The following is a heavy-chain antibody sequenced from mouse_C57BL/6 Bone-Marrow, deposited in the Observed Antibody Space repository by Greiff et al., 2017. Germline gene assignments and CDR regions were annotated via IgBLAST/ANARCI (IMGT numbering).Heavy chain of an antibody. CDR3: ARGGWLLPAWFAY. CDR1: GYAFSSSW. Sequence: QVQLKESGPELVKPGASVKISCKASGYAFSSSWMNWVKQRPGKGLEWIGRIYPGDGDTNYNGKFKGKATLTADKSSSTAYMQLSSLTSEDSAVYCCARGGWLLPAWFAYWGQGTLVTVAA. CDR2: IYPGDGDT. J-gene: IGHJ3*01. D-gene: IGHD2-3*01. V-gene: IGHV1-82*01.